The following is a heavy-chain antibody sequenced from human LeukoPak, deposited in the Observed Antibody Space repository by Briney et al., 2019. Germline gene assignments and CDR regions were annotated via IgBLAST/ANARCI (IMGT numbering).Heavy chain of an antibody. CDR2: ISWNSGSI. D-gene: IGHD3-10*01. CDR3: AKDMVSMVRGVFYFDY. V-gene: IGHV3-9*01. CDR1: GFTFDDYA. J-gene: IGHJ4*02. Sequence: GGSLRLSCAASGFTFDDYAMHWARQAPGKGLEWVSGISWNSGSIGYADSVKGRFTISRDNAKNSLYLQMNSLRAEDTALYYCAKDMVSMVRGVFYFDYWGQGTLVTVSS.